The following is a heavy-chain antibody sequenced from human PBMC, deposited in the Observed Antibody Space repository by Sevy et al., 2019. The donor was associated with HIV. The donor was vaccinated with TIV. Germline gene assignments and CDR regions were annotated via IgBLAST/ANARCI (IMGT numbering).Heavy chain of an antibody. V-gene: IGHV3-21*01. CDR3: AREVAGALDY. D-gene: IGHD2-15*01. CDR1: GFTFSSYS. Sequence: GGSLRLSCAASGFTFSSYSMNWVRQAPGKGLEWVSSISSSSSYIYYADSVKGRFTISRENAKNSLYLQMNSLRAEDTAVYYCAREVAGALDYWGQGTLVTVSS. CDR2: ISSSSSYI. J-gene: IGHJ4*02.